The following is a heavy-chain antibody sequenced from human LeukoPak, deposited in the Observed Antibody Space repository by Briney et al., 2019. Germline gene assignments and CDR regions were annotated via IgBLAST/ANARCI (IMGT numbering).Heavy chain of an antibody. CDR3: ARDWELGH. Sequence: PSETLSLTCTVSGGSIGNFFWSWIRQSPGEGLEWIGFIYENGRTSYNPSLKSRVTISVDMSKNQCSLRLTSMTAADTAVYYCARDWELGHWGRGILVTVTS. CDR1: GGSIGNFF. J-gene: IGHJ4*02. CDR2: IYENGRT. V-gene: IGHV4-59*01. D-gene: IGHD1-26*01.